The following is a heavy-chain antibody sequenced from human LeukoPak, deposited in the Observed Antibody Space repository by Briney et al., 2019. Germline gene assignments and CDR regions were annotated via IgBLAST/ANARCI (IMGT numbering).Heavy chain of an antibody. CDR2: INHSGST. Sequence: PSETLSLTCAVYGGSFSGYYWSWIRQPPGKGLEWIGEINHSGSTNYNPSLKSRVTISVDTSKKQFSLKLSSVTAADTAVYYCAREADYDILTGSSWFDPWGQGTLVTVSS. CDR1: GGSFSGYY. V-gene: IGHV4-34*01. CDR3: AREADYDILTGSSWFDP. D-gene: IGHD3-9*01. J-gene: IGHJ5*02.